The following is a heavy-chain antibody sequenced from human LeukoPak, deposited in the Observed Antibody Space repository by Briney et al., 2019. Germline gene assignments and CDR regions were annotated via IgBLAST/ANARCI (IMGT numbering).Heavy chain of an antibody. J-gene: IGHJ3*02. D-gene: IGHD2-8*01. CDR1: GFSVGGNY. Sequence: GGSLRLSCTASGFSVGGNYISWVRQAPGKGLEWVSIFYIDGRAFHAASVKGRFTMSKDISKNSVDLQMNSLRAEDTAVYFCARDRRRLRGQNGDGDAFDIWGQGTRVTVSS. V-gene: IGHV3-53*01. CDR2: FYIDGRA. CDR3: ARDRRRLRGQNGDGDAFDI.